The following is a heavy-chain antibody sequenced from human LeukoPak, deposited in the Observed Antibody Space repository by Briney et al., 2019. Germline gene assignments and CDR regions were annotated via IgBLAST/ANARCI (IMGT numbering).Heavy chain of an antibody. Sequence: PGGSLRLSCAASGFTFSSYSMNCVRQAPGQGLEWVSYISSSSSTIFYADSVKGRFTSSRDNAKNSLYLQMNSLRAEDTAVYYCAREPCGDSSGWYGIYWGQGTLVTVSS. CDR3: AREPCGDSSGWYGIY. CDR2: ISSSSSTI. D-gene: IGHD6-19*01. CDR1: GFTFSSYS. J-gene: IGHJ4*02. V-gene: IGHV3-48*01.